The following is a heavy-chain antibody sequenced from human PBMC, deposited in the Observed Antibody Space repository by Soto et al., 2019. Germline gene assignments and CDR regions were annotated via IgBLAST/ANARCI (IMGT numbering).Heavy chain of an antibody. J-gene: IGHJ5*02. D-gene: IGHD6-19*01. CDR1: GYTFTSYG. V-gene: IGHV1-18*01. Sequence: ASVKVSCKASGYTFTSYGISWVRQAPGQGLEWMGWISAYNGNTNYAQKLQGRVTMTTDTSTSTAYMELRSLRSDDTAVYYCARLSSGWYLEGFDPWGQGTLVTVSS. CDR3: ARLSSGWYLEGFDP. CDR2: ISAYNGNT.